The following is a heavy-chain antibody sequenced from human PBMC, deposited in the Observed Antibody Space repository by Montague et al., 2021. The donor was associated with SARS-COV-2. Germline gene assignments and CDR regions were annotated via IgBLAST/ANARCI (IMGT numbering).Heavy chain of an antibody. CDR2: IDYSGST. CDR1: GGSISTYY. D-gene: IGHD3-9*01. Sequence: SETLSHTCTVSGGSISTYYWNWIRQFPGKGLEWIGYIDYSGSTNYNPSLQSRVIISVDRSKIQFSLKLNSVTAADTAIYYCARLPYDNSYGMDVWGQGTTVTVSS. CDR3: ARLPYDNSYGMDV. V-gene: IGHV4-59*01. J-gene: IGHJ6*02.